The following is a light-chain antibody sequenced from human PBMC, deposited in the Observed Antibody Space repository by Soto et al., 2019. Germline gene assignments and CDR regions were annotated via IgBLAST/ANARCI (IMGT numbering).Light chain of an antibody. CDR3: SSYTSTSTPYV. V-gene: IGLV2-14*03. CDR1: SSDIGGYNY. J-gene: IGLJ1*01. Sequence: QSALTQPASVSGSPGQSIAISCTGTSSDIGGYNYVSWYQQHPGKAPKLLIYDVTHRPSGVSHRFSGSKSGDTASLTISGLQAEDEADYYCSSYTSTSTPYVFGTGTKLTVL. CDR2: DVT.